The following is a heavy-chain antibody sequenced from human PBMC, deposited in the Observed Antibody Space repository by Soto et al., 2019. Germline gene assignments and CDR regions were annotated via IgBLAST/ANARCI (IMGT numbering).Heavy chain of an antibody. Sequence: EVQLVESGGGLVKPGGSLRLSCAVSGFTFNSYSMNWVRQAPGKGLEWVSSISSFSNYMYYTDSVKGRCTISRDNARNSMSSQMNSLIATHTAVYYCPRAGGYSRTTPKTRAYDMDVWGQVTTVTVAS. V-gene: IGHV3-21*01. D-gene: IGHD6-13*01. CDR1: GFTFNSYS. CDR3: PRAGGYSRTTPKTRAYDMDV. J-gene: IGHJ6*02. CDR2: ISSFSNYM.